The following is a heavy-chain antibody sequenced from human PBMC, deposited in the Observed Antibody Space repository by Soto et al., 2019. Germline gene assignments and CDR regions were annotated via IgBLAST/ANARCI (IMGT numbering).Heavy chain of an antibody. CDR1: GYTFTSYD. CDR2: MNPNSGNT. Sequence: ALVKVSCKAAGYTFTSYDISWVRQATGQGLEWMGWMNPNSGNTAYAQKFQGRVTMTRNTSITTAYMELINPRSEDTAGNYCSSGCSATSFDPRGQRSRVTVSS. D-gene: IGHD2-15*01. V-gene: IGHV1-8*01. J-gene: IGHJ5*02. CDR3: SSGCSATSFDP.